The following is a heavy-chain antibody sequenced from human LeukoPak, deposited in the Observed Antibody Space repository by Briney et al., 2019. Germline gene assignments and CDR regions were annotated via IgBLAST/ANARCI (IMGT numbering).Heavy chain of an antibody. CDR2: IYYSGST. CDR1: GGSISSGDYY. J-gene: IGHJ3*02. CDR3: ARGATSPTIRDAFDI. D-gene: IGHD5-24*01. V-gene: IGHV4-30-4*02. Sequence: PSETLSLTCTVSGGSISSGDYYWSWIRQPPGKGLEWIGYIYYSGSTYYNPSLKSRVTISVDTSKNQFSLKLSSVTAADTAVYYCARGATSPTIRDAFDIWGQGTMVTVSS.